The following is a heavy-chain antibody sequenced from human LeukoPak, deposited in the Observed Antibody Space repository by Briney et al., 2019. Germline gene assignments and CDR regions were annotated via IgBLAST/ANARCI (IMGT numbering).Heavy chain of an antibody. Sequence: GGSLRLSCAASGFTFSSYSMNWVRQAPGKGLEWVSSISSSSSYIYYADSVKGRFTISRDNAKNSLYLQMNSLRAEGTAVYYCARDFIIPSTMIGSLEYWGQGTLVTVSS. J-gene: IGHJ4*02. V-gene: IGHV3-21*01. CDR2: ISSSSSYI. CDR1: GFTFSSYS. CDR3: ARDFIIPSTMIGSLEY. D-gene: IGHD3-22*01.